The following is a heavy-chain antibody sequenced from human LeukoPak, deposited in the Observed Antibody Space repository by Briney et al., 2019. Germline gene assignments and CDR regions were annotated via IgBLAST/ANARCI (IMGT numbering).Heavy chain of an antibody. CDR2: ISSSSSYI. CDR3: ASSGSIAAAGAFFDY. Sequence: GGSLRLSCAASGFTFSSYSMNWVRQAPGKGLEWVSSISSSSSYIYYADSVKGRFTISRDNAKNSLYLQMSSLRAEDTAVYYCASSGSIAAAGAFFDYWGQGTLVTVSS. CDR1: GFTFSSYS. J-gene: IGHJ4*02. D-gene: IGHD6-13*01. V-gene: IGHV3-21*01.